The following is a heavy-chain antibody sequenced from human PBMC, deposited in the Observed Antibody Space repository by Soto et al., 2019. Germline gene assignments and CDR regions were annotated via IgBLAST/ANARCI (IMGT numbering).Heavy chain of an antibody. CDR2: ISASGGIT. Sequence: GGSLRLSCAASGFSLTSYAMSWVRQAPRKGLEWVSVISASGGITHYADSVKGHFTISRDNSKNTLYLQMNSLRAEDTAVYYCAKSAGEYLLRGPGHDHWGQGTLVTVSS. D-gene: IGHD3-10*01. CDR3: AKSAGEYLLRGPGHDH. CDR1: GFSLTSYA. J-gene: IGHJ4*02. V-gene: IGHV3-23*01.